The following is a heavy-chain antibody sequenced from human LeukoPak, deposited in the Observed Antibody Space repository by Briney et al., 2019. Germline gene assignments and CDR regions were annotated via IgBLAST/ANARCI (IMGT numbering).Heavy chain of an antibody. J-gene: IGHJ4*02. V-gene: IGHV3-7*01. CDR3: ARGRYSSRSGGYYFYI. CDR1: GFTLSSDW. D-gene: IGHD2-2*01. Sequence: PGGSLRLSCVVSGFTLSSDWMSWVRQAPGKGLEWVANIKKDGIEKYYVESVKGRFTISRDNAKNSLSLQMNSLRDEDTAVYYCARGRYSSRSGGYYFYIWGQGTLVTVSS. CDR2: IKKDGIEK.